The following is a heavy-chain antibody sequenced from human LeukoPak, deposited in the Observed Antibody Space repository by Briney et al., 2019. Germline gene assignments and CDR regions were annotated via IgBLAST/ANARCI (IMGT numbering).Heavy chain of an antibody. CDR2: ISGSGGST. D-gene: IGHD3-10*01. CDR1: GFTFSSYG. V-gene: IGHV3-23*01. Sequence: GGSLRLSCAASGFTFSSYGMSWVRQAPGKGLEWVSAISGSGGSTYYAYSVKGPFTTSRDNSKNTLYLQMNSLRAEDTAVYYCAKAEFSHGSGSYWACFVYWGQGTLVTVSS. J-gene: IGHJ4*02. CDR3: AKAEFSHGSGSYWACFVY.